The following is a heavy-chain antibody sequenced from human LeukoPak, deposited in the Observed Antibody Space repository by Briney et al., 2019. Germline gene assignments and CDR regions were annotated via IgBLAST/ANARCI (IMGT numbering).Heavy chain of an antibody. CDR1: GFNFNNYG. CDR3: AKRDRTTEFDY. V-gene: IGHV3-30*02. Sequence: PGGSLRLSRATSGFNFNNYGMHWVREPPGKGLEWVALIQPDGIDTYYADSVKGRFTVFRDNSKSTLYLQLNSLTPDDTAIYYCAKRDRTTEFDYWGQGTLVTVSS. J-gene: IGHJ4*02. CDR2: IQPDGIDT. D-gene: IGHD1-1*01.